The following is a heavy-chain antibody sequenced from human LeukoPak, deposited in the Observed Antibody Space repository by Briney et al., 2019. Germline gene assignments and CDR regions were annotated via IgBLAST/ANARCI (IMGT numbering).Heavy chain of an antibody. Sequence: GGSLRLSCAASGFTFSSYAMSWVRQAPGKGLEWVSAISGSGGSTYYADSVKGRFTISRDNSKNTLYLQMNSLRAEDTAVYYCAKDRRAVAMVPGSYWGQGTLSPSPQ. CDR3: AKDRRAVAMVPGSY. CDR1: GFTFSSYA. CDR2: ISGSGGST. D-gene: IGHD5-18*01. J-gene: IGHJ4*02. V-gene: IGHV3-23*01.